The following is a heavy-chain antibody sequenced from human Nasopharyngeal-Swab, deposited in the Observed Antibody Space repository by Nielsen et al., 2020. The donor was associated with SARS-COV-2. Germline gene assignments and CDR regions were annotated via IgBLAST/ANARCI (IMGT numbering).Heavy chain of an antibody. CDR2: ISSSSSYT. J-gene: IGHJ6*02. V-gene: IGHV3-11*05. D-gene: IGHD2-21*02. CDR3: ARAIVVVTAIRYYYYGMDV. CDR1: GFTFSDYY. Sequence: GESLKISCAASGFTFSDYYMSWIRQAPGKGLEWVSYISSSSSYTNYADSVKGRFTISRDNAKNSLYLQMNSLRAEGTAVYYCARAIVVVTAIRYYYYGMDVWGQGTTVTVSS.